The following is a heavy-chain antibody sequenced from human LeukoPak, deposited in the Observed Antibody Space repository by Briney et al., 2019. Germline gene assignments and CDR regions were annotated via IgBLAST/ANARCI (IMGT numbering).Heavy chain of an antibody. CDR1: GFTFSSYG. D-gene: IGHD1-26*01. V-gene: IGHV3-48*04. CDR3: ASRELLGPVN. CDR2: ISSSGSTI. Sequence: GGSLRLSCAASGFTFSSYGMHWVRQAPGKGLEWVSYISSSGSTIYYADSVKGRFTISRDNAKNSLYLQMNSLRAEDTAVYYCASRELLGPVNWGQGTLVTVSS. J-gene: IGHJ4*02.